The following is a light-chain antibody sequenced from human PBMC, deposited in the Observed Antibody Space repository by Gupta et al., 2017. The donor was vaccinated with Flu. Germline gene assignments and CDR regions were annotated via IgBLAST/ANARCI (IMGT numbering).Light chain of an antibody. J-gene: IGLJ3*02. CDR2: GKS. Sequence: QSVVTQPPSVSGAPGQRVTISCTGSSSNIGAGYAVHWYQHFPGTAPKLLIYGKSIRPLGVPDRFSASKSGFSASLTITGLRPEDEADYDCQSYAFSLSAWVFGGGTKLTV. V-gene: IGLV1-40*01. CDR3: QSYAFSLSAWV. CDR1: SSNIGAGYA.